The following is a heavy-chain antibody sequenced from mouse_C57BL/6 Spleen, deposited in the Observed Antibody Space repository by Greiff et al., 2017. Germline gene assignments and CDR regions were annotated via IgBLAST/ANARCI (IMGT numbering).Heavy chain of an antibody. CDR3: ARKARGNGWYYAMDY. D-gene: IGHD2-3*01. CDR2: INPNYGTT. CDR1: GYSFTDYN. Sequence: EVKLMESGPELVKPGASVKISCKASGYSFTDYNMNWVKQSHGKSLEWIGVINPNYGTTSYNQKFKGKATLTVDQSSSTAYMQLNSLTSEDSAVYYCARKARGNGWYYAMDYWGQGTSVTVSS. V-gene: IGHV1-39*01. J-gene: IGHJ4*01.